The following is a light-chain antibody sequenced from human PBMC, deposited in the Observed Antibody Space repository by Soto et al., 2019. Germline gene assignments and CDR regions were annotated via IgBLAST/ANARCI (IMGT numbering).Light chain of an antibody. J-gene: IGKJ3*01. V-gene: IGKV3-20*01. CDR2: GAS. CDR1: QSVSSSY. Sequence: EIVLTQSPGTLPLSPGEKATLSCRASQSVSSSYLAWYQQKPGQAPRLLIYGASSRATGIPDRFSGSGSGTDFTLTISRLEPEDFLLYDWQPYDISPPTLLGP. CDR3: QPYDISPPTL.